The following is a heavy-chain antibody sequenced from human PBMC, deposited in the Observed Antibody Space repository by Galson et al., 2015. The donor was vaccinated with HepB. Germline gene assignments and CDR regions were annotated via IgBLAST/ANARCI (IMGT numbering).Heavy chain of an antibody. V-gene: IGHV3-7*01. J-gene: IGHJ4*02. CDR1: GFTFNASW. D-gene: IGHD3-10*01. Sequence: SLRLSCAASGFTFNASWMTWVRQAPGKGLEWVANIKKDGSERYYVDSVRGRFTISRDNAKDSLSLQMNSVTADDTAVYYCARAVWFGEFTDYWGQGTLVTVSS. CDR2: IKKDGSER. CDR3: ARAVWFGEFTDY.